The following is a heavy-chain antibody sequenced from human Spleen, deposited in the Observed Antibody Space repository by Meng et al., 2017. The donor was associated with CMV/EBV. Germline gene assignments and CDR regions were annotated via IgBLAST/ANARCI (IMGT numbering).Heavy chain of an antibody. CDR2: IYHSGST. D-gene: IGHD6-19*01. CDR3: ARGNIEVAGVIDS. J-gene: IGHJ4*02. CDR1: GYSISSGYY. V-gene: IGHV4-38-2*02. Sequence: SETLSLTCTVSGYSISSGYYWGWVRQPPGKGLEWIGSIYHSGSTYYNPSLKSRVTISVDTSKNQFSLKLSSVTAADTAVYYCARGNIEVAGVIDSWGQGTLVTVSS.